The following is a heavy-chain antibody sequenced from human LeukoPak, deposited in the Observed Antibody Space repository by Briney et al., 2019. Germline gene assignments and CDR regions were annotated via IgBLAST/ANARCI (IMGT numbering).Heavy chain of an antibody. CDR1: GGSVSSGSYY. V-gene: IGHV4-61*01. CDR2: IYYSGST. CDR3: ARVDTAYYYYGMDV. Sequence: PSETLSLTCTVSGGSVSSGSYYWSWIRQPPGKGLGWIGYIYYSGSTNYNPSLKSRVTISVDTSKNQFSLKLSSVTAADTAVYYCARVDTAYYYYGMDVWGQGTTVTVSS. J-gene: IGHJ6*02. D-gene: IGHD5-18*01.